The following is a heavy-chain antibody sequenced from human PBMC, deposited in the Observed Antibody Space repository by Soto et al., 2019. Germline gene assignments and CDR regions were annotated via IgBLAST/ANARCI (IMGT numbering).Heavy chain of an antibody. CDR3: TRDLNGGNPFDY. CDR2: INPGSGYT. V-gene: IGHV1-3*05. Sequence: VQFVQSGAEEKKPGPSVRLSCKPSGYTLPNSSLQWVRQAAGQGLQWLGWINPGSGYTEYSQRFQGRVTLSRDNSASTFYMDLTSLTSEDTAVYFCTRDLNGGNPFDYWGQGTLVTVSS. D-gene: IGHD2-8*01. CDR1: GYTLPNSS. J-gene: IGHJ4*02.